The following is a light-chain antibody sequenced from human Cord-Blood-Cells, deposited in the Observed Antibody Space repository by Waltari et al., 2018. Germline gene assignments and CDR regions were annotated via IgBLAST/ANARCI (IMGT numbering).Light chain of an antibody. V-gene: IGKV1-39*01. CDR1: QSISSY. J-gene: IGKJ2*01. CDR2: AAS. CDR3: QQSYSTPYT. Sequence: DIQMTQSPSSLSASVGNIVTITCRASQSISSYLNWYQQKPGKATKLLIYAASSLKSGVPSRFSGSGSGTDFTLTISSLQPEDFATYYCQQSYSTPYTFGQGTKLEIK.